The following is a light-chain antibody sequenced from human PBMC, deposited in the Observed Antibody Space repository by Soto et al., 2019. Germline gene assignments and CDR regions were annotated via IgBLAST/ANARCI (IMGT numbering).Light chain of an antibody. CDR3: QQCDSYPIT. CDR2: AAS. Sequence: DVQVTQSPSSLSASFGDRATITCRASQTISSYLNWYQQKPGKAPNLLIYAASTLQSGVPSRFSGSGSGTEFTLTITRLQPEDFATYYCQQCDSYPITFGHGTRLEIK. J-gene: IGKJ5*01. CDR1: QTISSY. V-gene: IGKV1-39*01.